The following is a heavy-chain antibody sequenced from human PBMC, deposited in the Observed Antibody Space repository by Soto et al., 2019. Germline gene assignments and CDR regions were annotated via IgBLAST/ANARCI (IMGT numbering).Heavy chain of an antibody. CDR2: IIPILGIA. Sequence: QVQLVQSGAEVKKPGSSVKVSCTASGGTFSSYTISWVRQAPGQGLEWMGRIIPILGIANYAQKFQGRVTITADKSTSTAYMELSSLRSEDTAVYYCARVLSRADYGVMGAEYCQHWGQGTLVTVSS. CDR3: ARVLSRADYGVMGAEYCQH. V-gene: IGHV1-69*02. D-gene: IGHD4-17*01. J-gene: IGHJ1*01. CDR1: GGTFSSYT.